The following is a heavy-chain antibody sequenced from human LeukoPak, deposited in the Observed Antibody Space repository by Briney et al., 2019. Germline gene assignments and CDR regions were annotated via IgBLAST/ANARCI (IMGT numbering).Heavy chain of an antibody. CDR3: ARGRHSVPAAIRY. J-gene: IGHJ4*02. D-gene: IGHD2-2*01. CDR2: INHSGST. CDR1: GGSFSGYY. V-gene: IGHV4-34*01. Sequence: KASETLSLXCAVYGGSFSGYYWSWTRRPPGKGLEWIGEINHSGSTNYNPSLKSRVTISVDTSKNQFSLELSSVTAADTAVYYCARGRHSVPAAIRYWGQGTLVTVSS.